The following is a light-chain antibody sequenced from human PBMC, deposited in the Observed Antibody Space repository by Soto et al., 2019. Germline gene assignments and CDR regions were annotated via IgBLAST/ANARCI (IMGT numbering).Light chain of an antibody. V-gene: IGKV3-11*01. CDR3: QQRSNWPPLS. CDR1: QGIRNS. Sequence: ESVLTQSPATLSLSPGERATLSCRPSQGIRNSLVWYQQKPGQAPRLRIYDASNMATGIPARFRGSGSGTDCTLTISRLEPDAIAIYYCQQRSNWPPLSFGGGTKVEIK. J-gene: IGKJ4*01. CDR2: DAS.